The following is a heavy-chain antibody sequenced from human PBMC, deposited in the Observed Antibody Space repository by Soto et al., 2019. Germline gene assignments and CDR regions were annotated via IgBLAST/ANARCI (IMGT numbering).Heavy chain of an antibody. Sequence: QVQLQEPGPGLVKPSQTLSLTCTVSGGSISSGGYYWSWIRQHPGKGLEWIGYIYYSGSTYYNPSLKIRVTISVDASKNPFSVKLSAVTAADTAVYYCARNNYVRHYWFDHWGQGTLATVSS. CDR2: IYYSGST. D-gene: IGHD1-1*01. CDR1: GGSISSGGYY. V-gene: IGHV4-31*03. CDR3: ARNNYVRHYWFDH. J-gene: IGHJ5*02.